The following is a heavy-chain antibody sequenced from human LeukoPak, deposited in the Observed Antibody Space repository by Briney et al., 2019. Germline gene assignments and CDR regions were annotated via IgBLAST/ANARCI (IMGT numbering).Heavy chain of an antibody. CDR1: GYTFTSYD. CDR3: ARGPSTAAGPPIDY. CDR2: MNPNSGNT. J-gene: IGHJ4*02. D-gene: IGHD6-13*01. Sequence: WASVKVSCKASGYTFTSYDINWVRQATGQGLEWMGWMNPNSGNTGYAQKFQGRVTMTRNTSISTAYMELSSLRSEDTAVYYCARGPSTAAGPPIDYWGQGTLVTVSS. V-gene: IGHV1-8*01.